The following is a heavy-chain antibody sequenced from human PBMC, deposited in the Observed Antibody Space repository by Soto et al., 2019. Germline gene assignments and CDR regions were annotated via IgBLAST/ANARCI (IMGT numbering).Heavy chain of an antibody. J-gene: IGHJ4*02. CDR3: AKNLGLAIVGAWDY. V-gene: IGHV3-23*01. Sequence: PGGSLRLSCAASGFTFSIYAMSWVRQAPGKGLEWVSAISGSGGSTYYADSVKGRFTISRDNSKNTLYLQMNSLRAEDTAVYYCAKNLGLAIVGAWDYWGQGTLVTVSS. CDR1: GFTFSIYA. D-gene: IGHD3-22*01. CDR2: ISGSGGST.